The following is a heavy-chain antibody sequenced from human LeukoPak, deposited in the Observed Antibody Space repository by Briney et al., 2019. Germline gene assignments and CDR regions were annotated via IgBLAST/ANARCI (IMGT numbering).Heavy chain of an antibody. CDR1: GGSFSGYY. CDR3: ARLGPRRSRAFDI. CDR2: IIHSGST. Sequence: SETLSLTCAVYGGSFSGYYWSWIRQPPGKGLEWIGEIIHSGSTNYNPSLKSRVTISVDTSKNQFSLKLSSVTAADTAVYYCARLGPRRSRAFDIWGQGTMVTVSS. D-gene: IGHD1-14*01. J-gene: IGHJ3*02. V-gene: IGHV4-34*12.